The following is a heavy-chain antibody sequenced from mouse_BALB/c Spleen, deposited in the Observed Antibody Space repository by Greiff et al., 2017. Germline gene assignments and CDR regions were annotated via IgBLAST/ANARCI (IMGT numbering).Heavy chain of an antibody. J-gene: IGHJ4*01. V-gene: IGHV5-4*02. CDR3: ARYDYGLMDY. Sequence: EVKLVESGGGLVKPGGSLKLSCAASGFTFSDYYMYWVRQTPEKRLEWVATISDGGSYTYYPDSVKGRFTISRDNAKNNLYLQMSSLKSEDTAMYYCARYDYGLMDYWGQGTSVTVSS. D-gene: IGHD2-4*01. CDR2: ISDGGSYT. CDR1: GFTFSDYY.